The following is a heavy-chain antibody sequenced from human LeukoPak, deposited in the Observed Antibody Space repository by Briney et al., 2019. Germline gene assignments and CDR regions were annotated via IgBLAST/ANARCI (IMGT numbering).Heavy chain of an antibody. J-gene: IGHJ1*01. CDR2: IYPGDSDT. V-gene: IGHV5-51*01. CDR3: ASTYSGSYYGYFQH. Sequence: GESLKISCKGSGYSFTSYWIGWVRQMPGKGLEWMGIIYPGDSDTRYSLSFQGHVIISADKYISTAYLQWSSLKASDTAMYYCASTYSGSYYGYFQHWGQGTLVTVSS. D-gene: IGHD1-26*01. CDR1: GYSFTSYW.